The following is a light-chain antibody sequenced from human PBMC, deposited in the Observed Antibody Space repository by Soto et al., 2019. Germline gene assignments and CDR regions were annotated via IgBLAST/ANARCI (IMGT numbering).Light chain of an antibody. V-gene: IGLV2-23*01. CDR3: CSYARSSTYYV. CDR1: SSDVATYNL. J-gene: IGLJ1*01. CDR2: EGT. Sequence: QSALTQPASVSGSPGQSITISCTGTSSDVATYNLVSWYQQYPGKAPKLMIFEGTKRPSGVSNRFSGSKSGNTASLTISGLQAEDEADYYCCSYARSSTYYVFGAGTKLTVL.